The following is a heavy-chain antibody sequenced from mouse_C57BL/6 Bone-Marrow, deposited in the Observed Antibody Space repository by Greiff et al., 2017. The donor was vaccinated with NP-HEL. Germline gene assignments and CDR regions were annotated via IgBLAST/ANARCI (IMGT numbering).Heavy chain of an antibody. J-gene: IGHJ4*01. CDR3: ARRGCKAMDY. Sequence: EVKLVESGPELVKPGASVKIPCKASGYTFTDYNMDWVKQSHGKSLEWIGDINPNNGGTIYNQKFKGKATLTVDKSSSTAYMELRSLTSEDTAVYYCARRGCKAMDYWGQGTSVTVSS. CDR2: INPNNGGT. V-gene: IGHV1-18*01. CDR1: GYTFTDYN.